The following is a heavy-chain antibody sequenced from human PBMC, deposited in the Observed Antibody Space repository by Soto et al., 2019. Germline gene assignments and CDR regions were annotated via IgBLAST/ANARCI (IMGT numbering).Heavy chain of an antibody. CDR2: ISSGSSTT. J-gene: IGHJ4*02. Sequence: EVQLVESGGGLVQPGGSLSLSCAASGFTFSDYSMNWVRLAPGKGLEWISFISSGSSTTYYADSVKGRFTISRDNDKNSLFLQMTSMRDEDAAVYYCARYEEAVTPRWGQGTLVAVSS. CDR3: ARYEEAVTPR. V-gene: IGHV3-48*02. CDR1: GFTFSDYS. D-gene: IGHD2-15*01.